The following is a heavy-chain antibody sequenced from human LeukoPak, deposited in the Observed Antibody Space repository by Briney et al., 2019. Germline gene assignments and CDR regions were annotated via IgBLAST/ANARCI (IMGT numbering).Heavy chain of an antibody. J-gene: IGHJ6*02. V-gene: IGHV3-48*03. Sequence: GGSLRLSCAASGFTFRSYEMNWVRQAPGKGLEWVSYISSGGSTMYYADSVKGRFTTSRDNANNSLYLQMNSLRAEDTAVYYCAVHHDYTKYGYYYGMDVWGQGTTVTVSS. D-gene: IGHD4-11*01. CDR2: ISSGGSTM. CDR1: GFTFRSYE. CDR3: AVHHDYTKYGYYYGMDV.